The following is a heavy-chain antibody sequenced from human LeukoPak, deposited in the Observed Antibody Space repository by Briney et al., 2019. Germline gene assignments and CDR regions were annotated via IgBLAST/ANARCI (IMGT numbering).Heavy chain of an antibody. CDR1: GFTFKNFV. J-gene: IGHJ1*01. Sequence: GGSLRLSCAAYGFTFKNFVMHWVRQAPGKGLVWVSRVNDDGRSTHYADYVKGRFTVSRDSAKNSLYLQLNSLRVEDTAVYYCAREGEMATAEYFQHWGQGTLVTVSS. CDR3: AREGEMATAEYFQH. CDR2: VNDDGRST. V-gene: IGHV3-74*01. D-gene: IGHD5-24*01.